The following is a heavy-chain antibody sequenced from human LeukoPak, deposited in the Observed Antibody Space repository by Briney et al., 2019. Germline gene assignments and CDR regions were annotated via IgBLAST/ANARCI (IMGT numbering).Heavy chain of an antibody. CDR3: ARALWFGELLIGDYYYYMDV. CDR2: MNPNSGNT. V-gene: IGHV1-8*03. D-gene: IGHD3-10*01. J-gene: IGHJ6*03. CDR1: GYTFTSYD. Sequence: VASVKVSCKASGYTFTSYDINWVRQATGQGPEWMGWMNPNSGNTGYAQKFQGRVTITRNTSISTAYMELSSLRSEDTAVYYCARALWFGELLIGDYYYYMDVWGKGTTVTVSS.